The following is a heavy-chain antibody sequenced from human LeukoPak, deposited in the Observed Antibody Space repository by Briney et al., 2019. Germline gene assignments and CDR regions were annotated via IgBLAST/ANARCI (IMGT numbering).Heavy chain of an antibody. CDR2: IYTSGST. Sequence: SETLSLTCTVSGGSISSYYWSWIRQPPGKGLEWIGYIYTSGSTNYNPSLKSRVTISVDTSKNQFSLKLSSVTAADTAVYYCARPPGYDSSGYYHDAFDIWGQGTMVTVSS. CDR1: GGSISSYY. J-gene: IGHJ3*02. V-gene: IGHV4-4*09. CDR3: ARPPGYDSSGYYHDAFDI. D-gene: IGHD3-22*01.